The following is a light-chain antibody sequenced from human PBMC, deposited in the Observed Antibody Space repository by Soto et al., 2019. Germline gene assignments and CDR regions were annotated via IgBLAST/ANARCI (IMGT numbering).Light chain of an antibody. J-gene: IGLJ2*01. V-gene: IGLV2-18*02. CDR2: EVS. CDR1: SSDVGSYNR. Sequence: QSVLTQPPSVSGSPGQSVTISCTGTSSDVGSYNRVSWYQQPPGTAPKLMIYEVSNRPSGVPDRFSGSKSGNTAFLTISGLQAEDEADYYCSSYTSSSSVVFGGGTKVTVL. CDR3: SSYTSSSSVV.